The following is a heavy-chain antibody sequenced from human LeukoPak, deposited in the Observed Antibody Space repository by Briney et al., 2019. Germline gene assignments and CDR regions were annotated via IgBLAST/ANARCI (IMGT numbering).Heavy chain of an antibody. CDR2: INHSGST. Sequence: PSETLSLTCAVYGGSFSGYYWSWIRQPQGKGLEWIGEINHSGSTNYNPSLKSRVTISVDTSKNQFSLKLSSVTAADTAVYYCARGHYDYIWGSYRPLDYWGQGTLVTVSS. CDR1: GGSFSGYY. D-gene: IGHD3-16*02. V-gene: IGHV4-34*01. CDR3: ARGHYDYIWGSYRPLDY. J-gene: IGHJ4*02.